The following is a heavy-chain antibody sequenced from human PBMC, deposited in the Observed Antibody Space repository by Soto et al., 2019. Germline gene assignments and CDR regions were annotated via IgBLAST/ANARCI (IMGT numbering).Heavy chain of an antibody. CDR3: AKLLVTQMPYGLDV. CDR1: GFTFSNYA. D-gene: IGHD2-21*02. V-gene: IGHV3-23*01. Sequence: EVQLLESGGGLVQPGGSLRLSCGVSGFTFSNYAMSWVRQAPGKGLEWVSAINIGGDTTYYADSVKGRFTMSRDNSKNTLYLQMNSLRAEDTDVYYGAKLLVTQMPYGLDVWGQGTTVTVSS. CDR2: INIGGDTT. J-gene: IGHJ6*02.